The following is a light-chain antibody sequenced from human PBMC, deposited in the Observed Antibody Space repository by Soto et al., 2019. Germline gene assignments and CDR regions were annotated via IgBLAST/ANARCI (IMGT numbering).Light chain of an antibody. V-gene: IGKV3-20*01. CDR1: QSISSSY. J-gene: IGKJ1*01. Sequence: EIVLTQSPGTLSLSPEERATLSCRASQSISSSYLGWYQQKPGQAPRLLIYGASNRATGIPDRFSGAGSGTDFTLTISRLEPEDFAVYYCQQYSSSPWTF. CDR3: QQYSSSPWT. CDR2: GAS.